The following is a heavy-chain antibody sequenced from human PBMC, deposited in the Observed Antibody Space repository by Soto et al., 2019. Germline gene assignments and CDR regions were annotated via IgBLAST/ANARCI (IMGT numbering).Heavy chain of an antibody. CDR2: ISGGGDTT. Sequence: EVQLLESGGGLVQPGGWLRRYCAASGFTFNNYAMTWVRQALGKGLEWVSAISGGGDTTSYADSVKGRFTVSRDGSKNTLYLQMSSLRAEDTALYYCAKGRGGSGSLTPRVDFWGQGTLVTVSS. J-gene: IGHJ4*02. D-gene: IGHD3-10*01. CDR1: GFTFNNYA. V-gene: IGHV3-23*01. CDR3: AKGRGGSGSLTPRVDF.